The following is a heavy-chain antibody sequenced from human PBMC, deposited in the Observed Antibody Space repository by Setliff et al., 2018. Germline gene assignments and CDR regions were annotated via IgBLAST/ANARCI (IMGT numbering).Heavy chain of an antibody. D-gene: IGHD5-18*01. CDR3: AREGVDTRSSTDYRYYMDV. V-gene: IGHV1-69*05. CDR1: EGTFSSYG. Sequence: SVKVSCKASEGTFSSYGISWVRQAPGQGLEWMGGTIPIFGSTNYAQKFQDRVTIITDESTSTAYMELSSLRTGDTAVYYCAREGVDTRSSTDYRYYMDVWGKGTTVTVSS. J-gene: IGHJ6*03. CDR2: TIPIFGST.